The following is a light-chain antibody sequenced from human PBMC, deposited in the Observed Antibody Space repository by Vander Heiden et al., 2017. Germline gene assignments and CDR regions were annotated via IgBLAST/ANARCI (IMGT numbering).Light chain of an antibody. Sequence: HSALPQPASVSGSPAQSITISCTGTSSDVGSYNLVSWYQHHQGKAPKLMIYEVTKRPSGVSNRFSGSKSGNTASLTISGLLAEDEADYYCCSYAGSSTPVVFGGGTKLTVL. CDR2: EVT. CDR1: SSDVGSYNL. V-gene: IGLV2-23*02. CDR3: CSYAGSSTPVV. J-gene: IGLJ2*01.